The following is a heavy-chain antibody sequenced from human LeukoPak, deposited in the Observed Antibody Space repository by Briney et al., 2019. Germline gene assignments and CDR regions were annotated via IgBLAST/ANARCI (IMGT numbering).Heavy chain of an antibody. CDR1: GFTFSSYS. Sequence: PGGSLRLSCAASGFTFSSYSMNWVRQAPGKGLEWVSYISSSSSTIYYADSVKGRFTISRDNAKNSLYLQMNSLRDEDTAVYYCARIREARSSWYEDIAFDYWGQGTLVTVSS. D-gene: IGHD6-13*01. J-gene: IGHJ4*02. CDR3: ARIREARSSWYEDIAFDY. V-gene: IGHV3-48*02. CDR2: ISSSSSTI.